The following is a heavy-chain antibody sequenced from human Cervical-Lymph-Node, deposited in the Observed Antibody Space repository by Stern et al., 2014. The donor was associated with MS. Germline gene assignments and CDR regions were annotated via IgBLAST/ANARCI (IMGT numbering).Heavy chain of an antibody. CDR2: IYWDDDK. CDR3: AHRNYVSGSYHLDP. Sequence: QVTLKESGPTLVKPTQTLTLTCTFSGFSLGTRGVGVGLIRQPPGKALEWLAVIYWDDDKRYSPSLRSRLTITKDTSKNQVVLTMTNIDPVDTATYYCAHRNYVSGSYHLDPWGQGTLVTVSS. CDR1: GFSLGTRGVG. D-gene: IGHD3-10*01. V-gene: IGHV2-5*02. J-gene: IGHJ5*02.